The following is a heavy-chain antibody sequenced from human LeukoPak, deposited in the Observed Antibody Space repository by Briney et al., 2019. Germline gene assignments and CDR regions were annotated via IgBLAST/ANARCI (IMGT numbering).Heavy chain of an antibody. V-gene: IGHV4-4*09. CDR1: GGSVSSYY. Sequence: SETLSLTCTVSGGSVSSYYWSWIRQPPGKGLEWIGYIYNSERTKYNSSLESRVTISVDTSKNQFFLKLSSVTAADTAVHYCARFHSGPSGWYVLWYFDLWGRGTLVTVSS. CDR3: ARFHSGPSGWYVLWYFDL. D-gene: IGHD6-19*01. CDR2: IYNSERT. J-gene: IGHJ2*01.